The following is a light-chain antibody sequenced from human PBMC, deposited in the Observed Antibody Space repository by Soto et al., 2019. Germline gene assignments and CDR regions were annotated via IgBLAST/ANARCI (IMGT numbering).Light chain of an antibody. CDR2: DVS. V-gene: IGLV2-14*01. J-gene: IGLJ2*01. CDR3: TTYTSFTIL. CDR1: SSDVGTYSY. Sequence: QSALTKPASVSGSPGQSITISCTGTSSDVGTYSYVSWFQQYPGKAPKVMIYDVSKRPSGVSHRFSGSKSGNTAFLTISGLQAEHEADYYCTTYTSFTILLGGGTKLTVL.